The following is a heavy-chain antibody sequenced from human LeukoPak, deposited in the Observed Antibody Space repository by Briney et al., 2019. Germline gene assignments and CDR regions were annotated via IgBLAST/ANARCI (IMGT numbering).Heavy chain of an antibody. D-gene: IGHD6-13*01. CDR3: ARGLTAAGPPDY. J-gene: IGHJ4*02. V-gene: IGHV3-21*01. CDR1: GFTFSSYS. Sequence: GGSLRLSCAASGFTFSSYSMKWVRQAPGKGLEWVSSISSSSTYIYYADSVKGRLTISRDNAKNSLYLQMNSLRAEDTAVYYCARGLTAAGPPDYWGQGTLVTVSS. CDR2: ISSSSTYI.